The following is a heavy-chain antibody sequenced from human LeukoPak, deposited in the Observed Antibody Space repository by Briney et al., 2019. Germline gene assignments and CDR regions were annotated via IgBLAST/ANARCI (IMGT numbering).Heavy chain of an antibody. D-gene: IGHD3-10*01. V-gene: IGHV4-59*01. J-gene: IGHJ5*02. CDR3: AREDYYHSGNYYYSWFDP. CDR1: GDSIRSYY. Sequence: SETLSLTCNVSGDSIRSYYWSWIRQPPGKGLEWIGHIYYSGSTNYNPSLKSRVTISVDTSKNQFSLKLSSVNAADTAVYYCAREDYYHSGNYYYSWFDPWGQGALVTVSS. CDR2: IYYSGST.